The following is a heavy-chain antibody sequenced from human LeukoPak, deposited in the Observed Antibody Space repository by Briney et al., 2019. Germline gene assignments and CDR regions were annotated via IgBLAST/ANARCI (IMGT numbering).Heavy chain of an antibody. CDR1: GYMFTGYY. CDR2: INPSSGAT. CDR3: ARWAARAPGLDY. D-gene: IGHD6-6*01. V-gene: IGHV1-2*06. J-gene: IGHJ4*02. Sequence: ASVKVSCKASGYMFTGYYIYWVRRAPGQGLDLVGRINPSSGATDYAQKFQGRVTMTRDTSISTAYMELNTLRSDDTAVFYCARWAARAPGLDYWGQGTLVTVSS.